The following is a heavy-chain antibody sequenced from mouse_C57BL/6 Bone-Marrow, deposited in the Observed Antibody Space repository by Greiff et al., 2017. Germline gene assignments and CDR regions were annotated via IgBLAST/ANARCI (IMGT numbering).Heavy chain of an antibody. Sequence: EVQLQQSGAELVRPGASVKLSCTASGFNIKDDYMHWVKQRPEQGLEWIGWIDPENGDTEYASKFQGKATITADTSSNTAYLQLSSLTSEDTAVYYCTTRLSYGSSYWYFDVWGTGTTVTVSS. CDR1: GFNIKDDY. CDR3: TTRLSYGSSYWYFDV. CDR2: IDPENGDT. D-gene: IGHD1-1*01. V-gene: IGHV14-4*01. J-gene: IGHJ1*03.